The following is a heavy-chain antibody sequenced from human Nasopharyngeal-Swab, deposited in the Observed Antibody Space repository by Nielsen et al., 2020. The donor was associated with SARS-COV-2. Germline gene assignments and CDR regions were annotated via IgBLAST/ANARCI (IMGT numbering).Heavy chain of an antibody. J-gene: IGHJ4*02. CDR1: GFSVSYNY. CDR3: ARMDFIASRDY. Sequence: GGSLRLSCEVSGFSVSYNYMSWVRQAPGKGLEWVAVIYSRGEKHYTDSVRGRFTISRDNSKNMVNLQLNSLRAEDTAVYYCARMDFIASRDYWGQGTLVTVSS. D-gene: IGHD6-13*01. V-gene: IGHV3-53*01. CDR2: IYSRGEK.